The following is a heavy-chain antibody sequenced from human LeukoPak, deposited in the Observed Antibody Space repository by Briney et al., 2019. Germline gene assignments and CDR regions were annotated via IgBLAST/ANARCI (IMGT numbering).Heavy chain of an antibody. CDR1: GYSFTTYG. CDR3: ARDLNYYYDSSGYGFFDY. Sequence: ASVKVSCKASGYSFTTYGMNWVPQAPGQGLEWMGWINAGNGNTKYSQKFQGRVTITRDTSASTAYMELSSLRSEDTAVYYCARDLNYYYDSSGYGFFDYWGQGTLVTVSS. D-gene: IGHD3-22*01. V-gene: IGHV1-3*01. J-gene: IGHJ4*02. CDR2: INAGNGNT.